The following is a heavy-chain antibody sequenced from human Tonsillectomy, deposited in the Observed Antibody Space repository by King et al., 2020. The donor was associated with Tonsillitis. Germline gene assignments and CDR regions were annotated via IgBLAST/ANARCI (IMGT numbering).Heavy chain of an antibody. D-gene: IGHD3-22*01. CDR3: AKIYDSSGYYYFYYFDY. V-gene: IGHV3-23*01. J-gene: IGHJ4*02. CDR2: ISGDGGST. Sequence: VQLQESGGGLVQPGGSLRLSCAASGFTFSSYAMSWVRQAPGKGLEWVSVISGDGGSTYYAASVKGRFTISRDKSKNTLYLQMNSLRAEDTAVYYCAKIYDSSGYYYFYYFDYWGQGTLVTVSS. CDR1: GFTFSSYA.